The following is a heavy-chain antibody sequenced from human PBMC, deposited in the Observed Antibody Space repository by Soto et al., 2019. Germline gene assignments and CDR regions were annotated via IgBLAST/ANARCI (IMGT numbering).Heavy chain of an antibody. CDR3: ARELASGN. CDR2: ISRDGNTK. CDR1: GFTLSNNG. D-gene: IGHD3-10*01. J-gene: IGHJ4*02. Sequence: QVQLVESGGGVVQPGRSLRLSCAASGFTLSNNGMHWVRQAPGKGLEWVAVISRDGNTKFYADSVKGRFASSKDNYENTLYLQMNSLRLEDTAVYFCARELASGNLGQGTLVTVSS. V-gene: IGHV3-30*03.